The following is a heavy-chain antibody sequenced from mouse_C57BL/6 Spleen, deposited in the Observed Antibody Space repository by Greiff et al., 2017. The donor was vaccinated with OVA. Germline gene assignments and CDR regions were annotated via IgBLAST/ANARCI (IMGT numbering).Heavy chain of an antibody. CDR1: GYTFTSYW. CDR2: IDPSDSYT. D-gene: IGHD1-1*01. V-gene: IGHV1-50*01. CDR3: ARGYGTHFDY. Sequence: QVQLQQSGAELVKPGASVKLSCKASGYTFTSYWMQWVKQRPGQGLEWIGEIDPSDSYTNYNQKFKGKATLTVDTSSSTAYMELRSLTSEDSAVYFCARGYGTHFDYWGQGTTLTVSS. J-gene: IGHJ2*01.